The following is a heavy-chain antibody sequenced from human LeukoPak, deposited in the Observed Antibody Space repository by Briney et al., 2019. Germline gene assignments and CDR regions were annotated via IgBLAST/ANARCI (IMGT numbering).Heavy chain of an antibody. Sequence: SCKASGYTFTGYYMHWVRQAPGKGLEWVAVISYDGSNKYYADSVKGRFTISRDNSKNTLYLQMNSLRAEDTAVYYCARGSSLTTATSALFESWGQGTLVTVSS. V-gene: IGHV3-30*03. CDR1: GYTFTGYY. J-gene: IGHJ4*02. CDR3: ARGSSLTTATSALFES. D-gene: IGHD1-1*01. CDR2: ISYDGSNK.